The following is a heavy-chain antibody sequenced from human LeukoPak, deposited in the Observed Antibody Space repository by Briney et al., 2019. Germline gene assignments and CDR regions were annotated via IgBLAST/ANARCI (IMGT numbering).Heavy chain of an antibody. Sequence: TSETLSLTCTVSGGSISSYYWSWIRQPPGKGLEWIGYIYYSGSTNYNPSLKSRVTTSVDTSKNQFSLKLSSVTAADTAVYYCARGIYDFWSGYSDYWGQGTLVTVSS. CDR2: IYYSGST. CDR3: ARGIYDFWSGYSDY. V-gene: IGHV4-59*01. CDR1: GGSISSYY. J-gene: IGHJ4*02. D-gene: IGHD3-3*01.